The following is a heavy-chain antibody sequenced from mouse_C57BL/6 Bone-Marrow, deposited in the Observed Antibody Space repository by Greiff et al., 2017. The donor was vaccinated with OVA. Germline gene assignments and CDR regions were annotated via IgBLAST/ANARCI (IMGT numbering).Heavy chain of an antibody. V-gene: IGHV5-6*01. J-gene: IGHJ3*01. CDR1: GFTFSSYG. CDR2: ISSGGSYT. CDR3: AIHYYGNYGFAY. D-gene: IGHD2-1*01. Sequence: EVKLMESGGDLVKPGGSLKLSCAASGFTFSSYGMSWVRQTPDKRLEWVATISSGGSYTYYPDSVKGRFTISRDNAKNTLYLQMSSLKSEDTAMYYGAIHYYGNYGFAYWGQGTLVTVSA.